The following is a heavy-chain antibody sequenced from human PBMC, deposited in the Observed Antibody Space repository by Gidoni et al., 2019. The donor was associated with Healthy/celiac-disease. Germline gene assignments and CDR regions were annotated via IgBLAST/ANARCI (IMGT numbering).Heavy chain of an antibody. CDR1: GFTFSSYS. CDR2: ISSSSSYI. V-gene: IGHV3-21*01. Sequence: EVQLVESGGGLVKPGGSLRLSCAASGFTFSSYSMNWVRQAPGKGLACVSSISSSSSYIYYAYSVKGRFTISRDNAKNSLYLQMNSLRAEDTAVYYCARVDWNDNYYYYYMDVWGKGTTVTVSS. J-gene: IGHJ6*03. D-gene: IGHD1-1*01. CDR3: ARVDWNDNYYYYYMDV.